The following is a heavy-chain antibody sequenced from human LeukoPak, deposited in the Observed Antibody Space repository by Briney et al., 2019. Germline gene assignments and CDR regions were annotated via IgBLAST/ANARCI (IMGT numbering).Heavy chain of an antibody. V-gene: IGHV3-33*06. CDR3: AKGPEDTAMDDFDY. D-gene: IGHD5-18*01. CDR1: GFTFSSYG. CDR2: IWYDGSNK. J-gene: IGHJ4*02. Sequence: GRSLRLSXAASGFTFSSYGMHWVRQAPGKGLEWVAVIWYDGSNKYYADSVKGRFTISRDNSKNTLYLQMDSLRAEDTAVYYCAKGPEDTAMDDFDYWGQGTLVTVSS.